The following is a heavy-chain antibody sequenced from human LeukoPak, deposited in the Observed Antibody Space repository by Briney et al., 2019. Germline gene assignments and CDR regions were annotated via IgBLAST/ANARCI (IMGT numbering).Heavy chain of an antibody. CDR3: ARESPLVKLMDY. Sequence: ASVKVCCTASGGTFTSYAISWVRQAPGPGNEWTGGIILIFGTANYAQTFPGRVTFTSDESTSKAYRELSRLRAEDTGVYYCARESPLVKLMDYWGQGTLVTVSS. CDR1: GGTFTSYA. J-gene: IGHJ4*02. V-gene: IGHV1-69*01. CDR2: IILIFGTA. D-gene: IGHD3-22*01.